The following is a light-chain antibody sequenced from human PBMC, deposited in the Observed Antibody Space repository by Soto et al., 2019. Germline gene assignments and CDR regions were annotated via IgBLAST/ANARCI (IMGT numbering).Light chain of an antibody. V-gene: IGLV7-46*01. Sequence: QAVVTQEPSLAVSPGGTVTLTCGSSTGSLTKGQFIYWFQKKPGQAPRTLIYDAFKRHSWTPARLSGSFSGGKGVLTLSGALPEDEADYYCSLRGIDPWIFGRGTKLTVL. CDR1: TGSLTKGQF. CDR3: SLRGIDPWI. J-gene: IGLJ2*01. CDR2: DAF.